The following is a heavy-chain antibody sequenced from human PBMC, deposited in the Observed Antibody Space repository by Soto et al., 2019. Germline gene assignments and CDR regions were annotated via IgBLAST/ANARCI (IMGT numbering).Heavy chain of an antibody. Sequence: GSLSLSCAASVFPFGSYWMSWVRPAPGQGREWGANIQQDGSENYDVASVRGRFTISRDNAKNSLYLQMNSLRAEDTAVYYCVRDFEGSYGYGPFDYWGQGTLVTVSS. J-gene: IGHJ4*02. CDR2: IQQDGSEN. CDR3: VRDFEGSYGYGPFDY. V-gene: IGHV3-7*03. D-gene: IGHD5-18*01. CDR1: VFPFGSYW.